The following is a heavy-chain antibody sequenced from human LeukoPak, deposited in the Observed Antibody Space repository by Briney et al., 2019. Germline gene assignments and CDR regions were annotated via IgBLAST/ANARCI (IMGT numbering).Heavy chain of an antibody. V-gene: IGHV4-39*07. CDR3: ARVYYDSSGHDY. J-gene: IGHJ4*02. CDR1: GGSISSSSYY. Sequence: SETLSLTCTVSGGSISSSSYYWGWIRQPPGKGLEWIGSIYYSGSTYYNPSLKSRVTISVDTSKNQFSLKLSSVTAADTAVYYCARVYYDSSGHDYWGQGTLVTVSS. D-gene: IGHD3-22*01. CDR2: IYYSGST.